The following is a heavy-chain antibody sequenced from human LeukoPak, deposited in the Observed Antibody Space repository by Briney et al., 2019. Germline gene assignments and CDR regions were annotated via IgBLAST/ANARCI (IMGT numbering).Heavy chain of an antibody. V-gene: IGHV3-30-3*01. J-gene: IGHJ4*02. CDR3: AREDSSGYYLAY. Sequence: GRSLRLSCAASGFTFSSYAMHWVRQAPGKGLEWVAVISYDGSNKYYADSVKGRFTISRDNSKNTLYLQMNSLRAEDTAVYYCAREDSSGYYLAYWGQGTLVTVSS. CDR1: GFTFSSYA. D-gene: IGHD3-22*01. CDR2: ISYDGSNK.